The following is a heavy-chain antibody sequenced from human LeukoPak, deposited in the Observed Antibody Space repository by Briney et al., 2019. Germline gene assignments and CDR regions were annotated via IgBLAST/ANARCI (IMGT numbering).Heavy chain of an antibody. CDR2: IIPILGIA. J-gene: IGHJ4*02. Sequence: SVKVSCKASGGTFSSYAISWVRQAPGQGLEWMGRIIPILGIANYAQKFQGRVTITADKSTSTAYMELSSLKSEDTAVYYCARGSTVATPYFFDYWGQGTLVTVSS. D-gene: IGHD5-12*01. CDR3: ARGSTVATPYFFDY. CDR1: GGTFSSYA. V-gene: IGHV1-69*04.